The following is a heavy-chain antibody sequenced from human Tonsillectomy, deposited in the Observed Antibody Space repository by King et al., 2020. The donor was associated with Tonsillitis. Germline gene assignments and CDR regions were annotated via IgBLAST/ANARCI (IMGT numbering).Heavy chain of an antibody. CDR1: GFTFSSYD. CDR2: IGTVGDT. V-gene: IGHV3-13*01. J-gene: IGHJ3*02. D-gene: IGHD3-22*01. CDR3: ARVAHYYDRSGYSDAFDI. Sequence: VQLVESGGGLVQPGGSLRLSCAASGFTFSSYDMHWVRQATGKGLDWVASIGTVGDTYYPGSVKGRFTISRENAKNSLYLQMNSLRAGDTAVYFCARVAHYYDRSGYSDAFDIWGQGTMVTVSS.